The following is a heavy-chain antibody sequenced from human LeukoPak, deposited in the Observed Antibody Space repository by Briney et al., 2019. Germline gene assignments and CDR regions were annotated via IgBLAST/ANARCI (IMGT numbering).Heavy chain of an antibody. CDR3: AREGAAAAGASFDY. V-gene: IGHV3-21*01. D-gene: IGHD6-13*01. Sequence: GGSLRLSCAASGFTFSSHSMNWVRQAPGKGLEWVSSISSSSSYIYYADSVKGRFTISRDNAKNSLYLQMNSLRAEDTAVYYCAREGAAAAGASFDYWGQGTLVTVSS. J-gene: IGHJ4*02. CDR2: ISSSSSYI. CDR1: GFTFSSHS.